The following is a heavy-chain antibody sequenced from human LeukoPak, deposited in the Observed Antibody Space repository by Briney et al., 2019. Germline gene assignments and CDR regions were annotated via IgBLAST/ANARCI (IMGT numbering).Heavy chain of an antibody. V-gene: IGHV4-39*07. Sequence: SPSETLSLTCTVSGGSISSGSYYWGWIRQPPGKGLEWIGNIYYSGSTYYNPSLKSRVTMSIDTSNNQFSLRLRFVTAADTAVYYCARLVRASSWPNYYYYYMDVWGKGTTVTISS. D-gene: IGHD3-10*01. CDR1: GGSISSGSYY. CDR3: ARLVRASSWPNYYYYYMDV. CDR2: IYYSGST. J-gene: IGHJ6*03.